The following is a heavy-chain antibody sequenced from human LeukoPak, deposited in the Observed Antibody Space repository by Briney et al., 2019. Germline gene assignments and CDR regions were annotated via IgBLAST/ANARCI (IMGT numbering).Heavy chain of an antibody. J-gene: IGHJ6*03. Sequence: ASVKVSCKASGYTFTSYDINWVRQATGLGPEWMGWMNPNSGNTGYAQKFQGRVTMTRNTSISTAYMELSSLRSEDTAVYYCARAHLFTIFGVVMGYYYYMDVWGKGTTVTVSS. CDR1: GYTFTSYD. CDR3: ARAHLFTIFGVVMGYYYYMDV. CDR2: MNPNSGNT. V-gene: IGHV1-8*01. D-gene: IGHD3-3*01.